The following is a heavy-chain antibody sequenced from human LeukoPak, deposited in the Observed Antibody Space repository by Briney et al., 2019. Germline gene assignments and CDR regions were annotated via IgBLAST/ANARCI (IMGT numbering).Heavy chain of an antibody. J-gene: IGHJ6*03. CDR1: GFTFSSYG. CDR3: AKDGLMGGPYYSYYSYMDV. Sequence: GGSLTLSCAASGFTFSSYGMHWVRQAPGKGREWVAFIRYDGSNKYYADSVKGRFTISRDNSKNTLSLQMNSLRAEDTAVYSCAKDGLMGGPYYSYYSYMDVWGKGTTVTVSS. CDR2: IRYDGSNK. V-gene: IGHV3-30*02. D-gene: IGHD3-16*01.